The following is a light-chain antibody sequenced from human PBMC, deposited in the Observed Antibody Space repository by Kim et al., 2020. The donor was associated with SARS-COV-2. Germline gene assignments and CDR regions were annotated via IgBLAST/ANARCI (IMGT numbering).Light chain of an antibody. CDR2: DNS. Sequence: RVTISCTGSSSNIGAGYDVHWYQQLPGTAPQLLIYDNSNRPSGVPDRFSGSKSGTSASLAITGLQAEDEADYYCQSYDSSLSALYVFGTGTKVTVL. V-gene: IGLV1-40*01. CDR1: SSNIGAGYD. CDR3: QSYDSSLSALYV. J-gene: IGLJ1*01.